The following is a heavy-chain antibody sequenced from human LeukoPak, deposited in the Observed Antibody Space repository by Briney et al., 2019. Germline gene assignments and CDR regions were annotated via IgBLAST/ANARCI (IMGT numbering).Heavy chain of an antibody. CDR3: ARMNYSCSRASLAFHI. Sequence: GGSLSLSCGASAFTFNSNPMIRLRQAPGKGLEWVSVISGSGGSTYYADSVRGRFTISRDNSKNTVYLQMNSLRAEDTAVYYCARMNYSCSRASLAFHIWGQGTMVTVSS. CDR2: ISGSGGST. J-gene: IGHJ3*02. CDR1: AFTFNSNP. V-gene: IGHV3-23*01. D-gene: IGHD6-13*01.